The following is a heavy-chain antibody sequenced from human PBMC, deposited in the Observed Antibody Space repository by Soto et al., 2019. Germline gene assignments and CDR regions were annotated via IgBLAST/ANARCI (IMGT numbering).Heavy chain of an antibody. J-gene: IGHJ6*02. Sequence: SVKVSCKASGGTFSSYAISWVRQAPGQGLEWMGGIIPIFGTANYAQKFQGRVTITADESTSTAYMELSSLRSEDTAVYYCARDIVVVVAATPYYYYGMDVWGQGTTVTVSS. D-gene: IGHD2-15*01. CDR1: GGTFSSYA. CDR2: IIPIFGTA. V-gene: IGHV1-69*13. CDR3: ARDIVVVVAATPYYYYGMDV.